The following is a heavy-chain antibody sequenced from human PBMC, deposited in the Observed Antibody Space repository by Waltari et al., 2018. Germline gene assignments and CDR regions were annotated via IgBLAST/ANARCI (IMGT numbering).Heavy chain of an antibody. Sequence: EVQLVESGGGLVQPGGSLRLSCAASGFACGSHGLNWVRQAPGKGMVWGSGIKGDGSITTYADSVKGRFTISRDNAKSTVYLQMNSLSAEDTAVYYCAKSDWFDPWGQGTLVTVSS. J-gene: IGHJ5*02. CDR1: GFACGSHG. CDR3: AKSDWFDP. CDR2: IKGDGSIT. V-gene: IGHV3-74*01.